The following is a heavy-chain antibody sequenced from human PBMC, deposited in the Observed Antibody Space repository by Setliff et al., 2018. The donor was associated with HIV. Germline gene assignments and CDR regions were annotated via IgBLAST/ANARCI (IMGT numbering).Heavy chain of an antibody. CDR1: GGPSTDHY. D-gene: IGHD4-17*01. CDR3: AASFVTLMTTQDF. V-gene: IGHV4-34*01. Sequence: PSETLSLTCAVYGGPSTDHYWNWIRQSPGMGLEWIAEIHHTGYINYNPSLRSRVSVSRDMSSNQFSLRLSSVTAADAAVYYCAASFVTLMTTQDFWGQGTLVTVSS. J-gene: IGHJ4*02. CDR2: IHHTGYI.